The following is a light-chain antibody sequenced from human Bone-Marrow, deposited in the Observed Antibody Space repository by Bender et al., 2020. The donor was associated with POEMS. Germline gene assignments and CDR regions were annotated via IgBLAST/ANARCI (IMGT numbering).Light chain of an antibody. CDR2: DNS. J-gene: IGLJ3*02. CDR3: QVWDSSTDQWV. CDR1: NIGSKS. V-gene: IGLV3-21*03. Sequence: SYVLTQPPSVSVAPGKTARTTCGGNNIGSKSVHWYQQKSGQAPILVVYDNSDRPSGIPERFSGSNSGNMATLTISTVEAGDEADYYCQVWDSSTDQWVFGGGTKLTVL.